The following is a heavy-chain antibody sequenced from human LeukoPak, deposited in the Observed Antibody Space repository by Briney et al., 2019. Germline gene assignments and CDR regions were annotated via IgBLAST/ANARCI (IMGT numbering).Heavy chain of an antibody. CDR1: GGSFSGYY. J-gene: IGHJ4*02. Sequence: ETLSLTCAVYGGSFSGYYWSWVRQAPGKGLEWVSGITPGGSAYYPDSVKGRFAISRDNSKNTLYLQINSLRAEDTAVYFCAKEVPYSNNWITVDYWGRGTLVTVSS. D-gene: IGHD6-13*01. CDR2: ITPGGSA. CDR3: AKEVPYSNNWITVDY. V-gene: IGHV3-53*01.